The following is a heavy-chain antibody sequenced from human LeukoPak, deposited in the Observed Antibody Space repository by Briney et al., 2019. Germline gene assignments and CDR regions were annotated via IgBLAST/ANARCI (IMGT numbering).Heavy chain of an antibody. CDR3: ARAVGSGSFQTYYYYMDV. CDR1: GYSISSGYY. J-gene: IGHJ6*03. D-gene: IGHD3-10*01. V-gene: IGHV4-38-2*02. Sequence: SETLSLTCTVSGYSISSGYYWGWIRQPPGKGLEWIGSFYDSGNTYYNPSLKSRVTISVDTSKNQFSLKLSSVTAADTAVYYCARAVGSGSFQTYYYYMDVWGKGTTVTISS. CDR2: FYDSGNT.